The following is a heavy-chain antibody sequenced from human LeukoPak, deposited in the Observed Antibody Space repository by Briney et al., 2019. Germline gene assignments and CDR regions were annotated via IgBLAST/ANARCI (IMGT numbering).Heavy chain of an antibody. CDR3: ARQDSYGYRNWFDP. D-gene: IGHD5-18*01. V-gene: IGHV5-51*01. CDR1: GYSFTSYW. Sequence: GESLKISCKGSGYSFTSYWIGWVRQMPGKGLEWMGIIHPGGSDTRYSPSFQGQVTISADRSISTAYLQWSSLKASDTAMYYCARQDSYGYRNWFDPWGQGTLVTVSS. CDR2: IHPGGSDT. J-gene: IGHJ5*02.